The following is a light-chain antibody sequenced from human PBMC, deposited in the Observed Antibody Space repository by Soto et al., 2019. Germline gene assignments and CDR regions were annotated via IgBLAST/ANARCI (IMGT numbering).Light chain of an antibody. CDR2: DAS. Sequence: EILMTQSPATLSVSPGEGATLSCRASQSVNNNLAWYQQKPGQAPRLIIFDASTRATGVPARFSGTGSGTEFTLTISSLQSQDFAVYYGQQYKNWASITVGQGTRRENK. J-gene: IGKJ5*01. CDR1: QSVNNN. CDR3: QQYKNWASIT. V-gene: IGKV3-15*01.